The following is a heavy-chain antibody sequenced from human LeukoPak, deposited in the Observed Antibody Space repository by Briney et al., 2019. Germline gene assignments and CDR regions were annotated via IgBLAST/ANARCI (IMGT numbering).Heavy chain of an antibody. D-gene: IGHD6-13*01. J-gene: IGHJ4*02. V-gene: IGHV3-48*03. CDR2: ISSSSSTI. Sequence: GGSLRLSCAASGFTFSTYEMKWVRQAPGKGLEWVPYISSSSSTIYYAGSVKGRFTISRDNAKNSLFLQMNSLRDEDTAVYYCARVAYSSTWTYDYWGQGTLVTVSS. CDR3: ARVAYSSTWTYDY. CDR1: GFTFSTYE.